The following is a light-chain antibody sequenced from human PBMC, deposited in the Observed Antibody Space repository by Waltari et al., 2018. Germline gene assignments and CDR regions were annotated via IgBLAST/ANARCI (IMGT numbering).Light chain of an antibody. CDR2: AAS. V-gene: IGKV1-39*01. CDR1: QNISSY. Sequence: DMQMPQSPSSLSASVGDRVPITSRASQNISSYLTWYQQKPGKAPKLLIYAASSLQSGVPSRFSGSGSGTDFTLTISSLQPEDFATYYCQQSYSTPYTFGQGTKLEIK. J-gene: IGKJ2*01. CDR3: QQSYSTPYT.